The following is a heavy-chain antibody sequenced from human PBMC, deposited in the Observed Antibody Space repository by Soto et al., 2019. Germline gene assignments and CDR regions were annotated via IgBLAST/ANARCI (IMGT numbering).Heavy chain of an antibody. CDR3: ARGLSADY. J-gene: IGHJ4*02. CDR2: IIPFFDAP. V-gene: IGHV1-69*06. CDR1: GGTISSYA. D-gene: IGHD3-10*01. Sequence: QVKLVQSGAEVKKPGSSVKVSCKASGGTISSYAINWVRQAPGQGLEWMGAIIPFFDAPKFAQKFQGRVTITADKSTNTAYMELSSLRSEDTAIYYCARGLSADYWGQGTLVTVSS.